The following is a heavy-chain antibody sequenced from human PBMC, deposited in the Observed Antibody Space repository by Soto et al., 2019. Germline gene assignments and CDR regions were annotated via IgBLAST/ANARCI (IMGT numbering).Heavy chain of an antibody. CDR1: GFTFSSYA. CDR3: AKRYYYDNSGLWDY. J-gene: IGHJ4*02. Sequence: EVQLLESGGGLLQSGGSLRLSCAASGFTFSSYAMSWVRQAPGKGLEWVSAIISSGDSTYYTDSVKGRFTISRDNSKNTLYLQMNSLRAEDTAVYYCAKRYYYDNSGLWDYWGQGTLVTVSS. CDR2: IISSGDST. V-gene: IGHV3-23*01. D-gene: IGHD3-22*01.